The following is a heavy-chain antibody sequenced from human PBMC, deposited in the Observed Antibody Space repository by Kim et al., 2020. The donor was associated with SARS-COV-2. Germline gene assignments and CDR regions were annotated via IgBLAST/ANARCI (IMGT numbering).Heavy chain of an antibody. Sequence: SETLSLTCTVSGGSISSGGYYWSWIRQHPGKGLEWIGYIYYSGSTYYNPSLKSRVTISVDTSKNQFSLKLSSVTAADTAVYYCARDPVSGVFDYWGQGTLVTVSS. CDR2: IYYSGST. D-gene: IGHD5-12*01. CDR3: ARDPVSGVFDY. V-gene: IGHV4-31*03. J-gene: IGHJ4*02. CDR1: GGSISSGGYY.